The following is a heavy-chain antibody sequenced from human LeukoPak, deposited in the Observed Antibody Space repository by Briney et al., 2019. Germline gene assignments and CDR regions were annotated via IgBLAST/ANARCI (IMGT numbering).Heavy chain of an antibody. V-gene: IGHV3-7*01. CDR3: ARDVRLLALDY. D-gene: IGHD2-15*01. J-gene: IGHJ4*02. CDR2: IKQDGSEK. Sequence: PGGSLRLSCAASGFTFSSYAMSWVRQAPGKGLEWVANIKQDGSEKYYVDSVKGRFTISRDNAKNSLYLQMNSLRAEDTAVYYCARDVRLLALDYWGQGTLVTVSS. CDR1: GFTFSSYA.